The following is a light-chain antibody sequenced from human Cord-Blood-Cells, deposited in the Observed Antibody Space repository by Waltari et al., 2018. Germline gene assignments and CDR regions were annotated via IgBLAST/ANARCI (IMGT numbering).Light chain of an antibody. CDR3: CSYAGSYTYV. Sequence: QSALTQPRSVSGSPGQSVTISCTGTSSDVGGYNYVSWYQQHPGKAPKLMIYDVSERPEGVPDRFSGSKSGNTASLTISVLQAEDEADYYCCSYAGSYTYVFGTGTKVTVL. J-gene: IGLJ1*01. V-gene: IGLV2-11*01. CDR2: DVS. CDR1: SSDVGGYNY.